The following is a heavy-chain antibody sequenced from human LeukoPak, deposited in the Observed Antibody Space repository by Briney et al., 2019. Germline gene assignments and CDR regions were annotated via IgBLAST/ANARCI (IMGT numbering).Heavy chain of an antibody. CDR2: IYSGGNT. CDR1: GFTVSSND. J-gene: IGHJ4*02. D-gene: IGHD3-10*01. Sequence: PGGSLRLSCAASGFTVSSNDMTWVRQTPGKGLEWVSIIYSGGNTYYADSVKGGFIISRDNSKHTLYLQMNSLRAEDTAVFYCARDRPGDGYFDYWGQGTLVTVSS. CDR3: ARDRPGDGYFDY. V-gene: IGHV3-66*01.